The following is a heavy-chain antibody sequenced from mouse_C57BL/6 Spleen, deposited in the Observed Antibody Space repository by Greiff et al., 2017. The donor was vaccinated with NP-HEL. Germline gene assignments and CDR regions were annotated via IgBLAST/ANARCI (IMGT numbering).Heavy chain of an antibody. CDR1: GYTFTDYY. CDR2: INPYNGGT. D-gene: IGHD2-3*01. J-gene: IGHJ1*03. CDR3: ARGGYYVYFDV. V-gene: IGHV1-19*01. Sequence: EVQLQQSGPVLVKPGASVKMSSKASGYTFTDYYMNWVKQSHGKSLEWIGVINPYNGGTSYNQKFKGKATLTVDKSSSTAYMELNSLTSEDSAVYYCARGGYYVYFDVWGTGTTVTVSS.